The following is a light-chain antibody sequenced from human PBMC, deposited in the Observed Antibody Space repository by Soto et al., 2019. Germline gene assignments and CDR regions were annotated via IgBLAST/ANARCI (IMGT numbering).Light chain of an antibody. CDR2: GAS. J-gene: IGKJ1*01. CDR3: QQYNNWPWT. Sequence: EIVLTHSPSTLSLSPGSRSTLSCRASQSVSRDLAWYQKNPGQAPRLLIYGASTRATVFPARLSGSGYGTEFTITISSMQSEDSEVYYCQQYNNWPWTFGHGTKVDIK. V-gene: IGKV3-15*01. CDR1: QSVSRD.